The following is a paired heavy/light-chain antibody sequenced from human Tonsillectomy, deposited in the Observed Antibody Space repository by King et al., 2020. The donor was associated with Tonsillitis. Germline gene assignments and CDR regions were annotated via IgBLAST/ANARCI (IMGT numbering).Light chain of an antibody. CDR2: AAS. V-gene: IGKV1-39*01. CDR3: QQSYTTSYI. Sequence: DIQMTQSPSSLSASVGDRVTLTCRASQTIDIYLNWYQQKLGKAPRLLISAASRLQSGVPSRFSGSGSGTDFTLTISNLQPEDFASYYCQQSYTTSYIFGPGTKLEIK. CDR1: QTIDIY. J-gene: IGKJ2*01.
Heavy chain of an antibody. V-gene: IGHV3-23*01. Sequence: EVQLLESGGGLVQPGGSLTLSCAASGFTFSTYAMTWVRQAPGKGLEWVSTITNSGGHTYYADSVEGRFTISRDNSKNTLYLHMHSLRAEDAAVYYCAKGLGGYGGNCDSWGQGALVAVSS. CDR1: GFTFSTYA. CDR3: AKGLGGYGGNCDS. CDR2: ITNSGGHT. D-gene: IGHD2-15*01. J-gene: IGHJ5*01.